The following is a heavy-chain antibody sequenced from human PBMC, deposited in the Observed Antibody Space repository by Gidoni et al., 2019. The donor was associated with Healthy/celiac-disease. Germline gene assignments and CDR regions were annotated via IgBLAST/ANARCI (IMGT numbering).Heavy chain of an antibody. Sequence: QVQLQESGPGLVKPSETLSLTCPVSGGSISSYYWSWIRQPPGKGLEWIGYIYYSGSTNYNPSLKSRVTISVDTSKNQFSLKLSSVTAADTAVYYCARDGGGVIGFYYWGQGTLVTVSS. V-gene: IGHV4-59*01. CDR2: IYYSGST. D-gene: IGHD3-10*01. J-gene: IGHJ4*02. CDR3: ARDGGGVIGFYY. CDR1: GGSISSYY.